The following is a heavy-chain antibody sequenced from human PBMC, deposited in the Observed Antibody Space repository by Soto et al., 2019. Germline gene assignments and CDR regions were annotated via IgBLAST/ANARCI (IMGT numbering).Heavy chain of an antibody. CDR2: IIPIFGTA. Sequence: QVQLVQSGAEVKKPGSSVKVSCKASGGTFSSYAISWVRQAPGQGLEWMGGIIPIFGTANYAQKFQGRVTITADESTSAAYMELSSLRSEDTAVDYCAGDRNVVGATIGYFDYWGQGTLVTVSS. CDR3: AGDRNVVGATIGYFDY. CDR1: GGTFSSYA. J-gene: IGHJ4*02. D-gene: IGHD1-26*01. V-gene: IGHV1-69*01.